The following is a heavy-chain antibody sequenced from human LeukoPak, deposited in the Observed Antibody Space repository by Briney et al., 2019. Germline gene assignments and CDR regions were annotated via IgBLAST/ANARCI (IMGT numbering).Heavy chain of an antibody. CDR1: GFTFSDYY. D-gene: IGHD6-13*01. Sequence: PGGSLRLSCAASGFTFSDYYMSWIRQAPGKGLEWVANIKQDGSEKYYVDSVKGRFTISRDNAKNSLYLQMNSLRAEDTAVYYCARDSTILAAAGRFGWFDPWGQGTLVTVSS. V-gene: IGHV3-7*01. CDR3: ARDSTILAAAGRFGWFDP. CDR2: IKQDGSEK. J-gene: IGHJ5*02.